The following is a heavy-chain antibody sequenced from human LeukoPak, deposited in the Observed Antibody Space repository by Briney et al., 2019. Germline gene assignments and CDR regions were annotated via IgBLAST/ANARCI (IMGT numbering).Heavy chain of an antibody. Sequence: SETLSLTCTVSGGSISSYYWSWIRQPPGKGLEWIGYIYYSGSTNYNPSLKSRVTISVDTSKNQFSLELSSVTAADTAVYYCARQRYGYGQDAFDIWGQGTMVTVSS. CDR1: GGSISSYY. CDR2: IYYSGST. D-gene: IGHD5-18*01. CDR3: ARQRYGYGQDAFDI. V-gene: IGHV4-59*08. J-gene: IGHJ3*02.